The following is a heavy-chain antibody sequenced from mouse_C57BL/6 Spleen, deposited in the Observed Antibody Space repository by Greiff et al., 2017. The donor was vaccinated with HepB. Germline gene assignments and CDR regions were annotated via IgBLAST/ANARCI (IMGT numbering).Heavy chain of an antibody. CDR2: INPNNGGT. CDR3: ARGGITTVPRFAY. J-gene: IGHJ3*01. V-gene: IGHV1-18*01. CDR1: GYTFTDYN. Sequence: VQLQQSGPELVKPGASVKIPCKASGYTFTDYNMDWVKQSHGKSLEWIGDINPNNGGTIYNQKFKGKATLTVDKSSSTAYMELRSLTSEDTAVYYCARGGITTVPRFAYWGQGTLVTVSA. D-gene: IGHD1-1*01.